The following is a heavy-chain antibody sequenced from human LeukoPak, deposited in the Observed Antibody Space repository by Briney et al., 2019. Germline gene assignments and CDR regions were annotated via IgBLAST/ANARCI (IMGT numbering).Heavy chain of an antibody. Sequence: PSETLSLTCTVSGDPITSGSYYWGWIRQPPGKGLEWIGEINHSGSTNYNPSLKSRVTISVDTSKNQFSLKLSSVTAADTAVYYCARHSYLSANWGQGTLVTVSS. J-gene: IGHJ4*02. CDR2: INHSGST. CDR3: ARHSYLSAN. CDR1: GDPITSGSYY. D-gene: IGHD3-10*01. V-gene: IGHV4-39*01.